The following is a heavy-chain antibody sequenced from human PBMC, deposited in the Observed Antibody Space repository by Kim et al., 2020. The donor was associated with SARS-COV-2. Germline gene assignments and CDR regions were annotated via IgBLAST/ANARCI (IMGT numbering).Heavy chain of an antibody. V-gene: IGHV3-30*02. CDR3: VKSIVGAPFDP. D-gene: IGHD1-26*01. Sequence: AALVKGRFTITRDNSKNTLYLKMNRLRAEDTAVYYCVKSIVGAPFDPWGQGTLVTVSS. J-gene: IGHJ5*02.